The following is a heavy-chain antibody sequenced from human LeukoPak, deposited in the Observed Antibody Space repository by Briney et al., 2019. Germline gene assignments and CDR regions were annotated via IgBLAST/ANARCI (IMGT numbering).Heavy chain of an antibody. CDR1: GYTFTSYG. CDR3: ARNYYDSSGYYSFDT. CDR2: ISAYNGNT. J-gene: IGHJ3*02. V-gene: IGHV1-18*01. Sequence: ASVKVSCKASGYTFTSYGISWVRQAPGQGLEWMGWISAYNGNTNYAQKLQGRVTMTTDTSTSTAYMELRSLRSDDTAVYYCARNYYDSSGYYSFDTWGQGTMVTVSS. D-gene: IGHD3-22*01.